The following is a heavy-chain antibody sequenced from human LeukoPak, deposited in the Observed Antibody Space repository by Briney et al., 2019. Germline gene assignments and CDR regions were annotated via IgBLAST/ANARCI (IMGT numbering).Heavy chain of an antibody. CDR1: GFTFSSYW. Sequence: GGSLRLSCAASGFTFSSYWMHWVRQAPGKGLVWVSRINSDGSSTSYADSVKGRFTISRDNAKYTLYLQMNSLRAEDTAVYYCARDPSVSSSSEWDWFDPWGQGTLVTVSS. J-gene: IGHJ5*02. D-gene: IGHD6-6*01. V-gene: IGHV3-74*01. CDR3: ARDPSVSSSSEWDWFDP. CDR2: INSDGSST.